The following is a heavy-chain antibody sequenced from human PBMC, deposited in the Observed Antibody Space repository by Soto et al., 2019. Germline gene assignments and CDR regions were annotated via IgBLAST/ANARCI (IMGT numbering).Heavy chain of an antibody. CDR3: ARIPRYSFPTSDDLDS. Sequence: VKVSCKASGGTFYTYTFSWVRQAPGQGLEWMGSITPIYPTTNYAEKFQGRLTVTADGSTNTAYMELNSLTSEDTAVYYCARIPRYSFPTSDDLDSWGQGTLVT. CDR2: ITPIYPTT. J-gene: IGHJ4*02. V-gene: IGHV1-69*15. CDR1: GGTFYTYT. D-gene: IGHD5-18*01.